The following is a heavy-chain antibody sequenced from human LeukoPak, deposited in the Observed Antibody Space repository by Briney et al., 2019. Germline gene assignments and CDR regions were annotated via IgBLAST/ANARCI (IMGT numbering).Heavy chain of an antibody. CDR2: IYTSGST. CDR3: AREPRIAVAGAGWFDP. V-gene: IGHV4-4*07. J-gene: IGHJ5*02. D-gene: IGHD6-19*01. CDR1: GGSISSYY. Sequence: SETLSLTCTVSGGSISSYYWSWIRQPAGKGLEWIGRIYTSGSTNYNPSLKSRVTMSVDTSKNQFSLKLSSVTAADTAVYYCAREPRIAVAGAGWFDPWGQGTLVTVSS.